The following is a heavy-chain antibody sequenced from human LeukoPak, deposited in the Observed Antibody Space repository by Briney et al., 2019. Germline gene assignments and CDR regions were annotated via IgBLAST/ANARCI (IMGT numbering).Heavy chain of an antibody. D-gene: IGHD2-15*01. J-gene: IGHJ3*02. Sequence: PSETLSLTCTVSGGSISSSSYYWGWIRQPPGKGLEWIGSIYYSGSTYYNPSLKSRVTISVDTSKNQFSLKLSSVTAADTAVYYCHYGGSYYMRVAFDIWGQGTMVTVSS. CDR3: HYGGSYYMRVAFDI. V-gene: IGHV4-39*01. CDR2: IYYSGST. CDR1: GGSISSSSYY.